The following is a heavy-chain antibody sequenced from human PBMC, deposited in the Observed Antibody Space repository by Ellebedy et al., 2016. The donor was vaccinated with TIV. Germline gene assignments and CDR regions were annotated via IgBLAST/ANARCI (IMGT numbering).Heavy chain of an antibody. CDR3: VRDQMGSSYPFDY. CDR1: GFTFSSYY. D-gene: IGHD5-24*01. J-gene: IGHJ4*02. V-gene: IGHV3-74*01. Sequence: GGSLRLSXAGSGFTFSSYYMSWVRQAPGKGLVWVSRIHSDGRTTSYADSVKGRFTISRDSAKNMLYLQMNSLRAEDTAVFYCVRDQMGSSYPFDYWGQGTRVTVSP. CDR2: IHSDGRTT.